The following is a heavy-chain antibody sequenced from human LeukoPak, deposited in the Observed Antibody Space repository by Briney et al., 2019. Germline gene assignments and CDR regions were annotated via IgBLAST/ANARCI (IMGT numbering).Heavy chain of an antibody. CDR1: GFTFSSYA. CDR2: ISYDGSNK. D-gene: IGHD2-2*01. V-gene: IGHV3-30-3*01. Sequence: GGSLRLSCAASGFTFSSYARHGVRQAPGKGLEWVEVISYDGSNKYYADSVKGRFTISRDNSKNTLYLQMNSLRAEDTAVYYCARAEYQLPYYFDYWGQGTLVTVSS. CDR3: ARAEYQLPYYFDY. J-gene: IGHJ4*02.